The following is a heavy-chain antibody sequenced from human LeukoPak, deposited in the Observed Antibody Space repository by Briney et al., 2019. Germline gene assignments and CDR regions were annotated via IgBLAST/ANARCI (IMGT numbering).Heavy chain of an antibody. CDR2: INSDGSST. Sequence: GGSLRLSCAASGFTFGSYWMPWVRQAPGKGLVWVSRINSDGSSTSYADSVKGRFTISRDNAKNTLYLQMNSLRAEDTAVYYCARDHPSGYYGSGSYYERPDAFDIWGQGTMVTVSS. D-gene: IGHD3-10*01. J-gene: IGHJ3*02. V-gene: IGHV3-74*01. CDR3: ARDHPSGYYGSGSYYERPDAFDI. CDR1: GFTFGSYW.